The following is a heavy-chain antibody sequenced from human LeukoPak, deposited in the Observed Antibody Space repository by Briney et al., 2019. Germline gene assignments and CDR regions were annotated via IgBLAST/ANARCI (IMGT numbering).Heavy chain of an antibody. V-gene: IGHV3-11*04. CDR3: ARDRRDILTGYYSLDY. J-gene: IGHJ4*02. CDR2: ISSSGSTI. CDR1: GFTFSDYY. D-gene: IGHD3-9*01. Sequence: GGSLRLSCAASGFTFSDYYMSWIRQAPGKGLEWVSYISSSGSTIYYADSVKGRFTISRDNAKNSLYLQMNSLRAEDTAVYYCARDRRDILTGYYSLDYWGQGTLVTVSS.